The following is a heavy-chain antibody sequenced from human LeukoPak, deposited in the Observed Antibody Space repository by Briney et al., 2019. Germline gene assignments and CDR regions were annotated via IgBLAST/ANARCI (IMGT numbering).Heavy chain of an antibody. CDR1: GYTFTGYC. J-gene: IGHJ4*02. CDR2: INPNSGGT. D-gene: IGHD3-9*01. V-gene: IGHV1-2*02. Sequence: GASVKVSCKTSGYTFTGYCMHWVRQAPGQGLEWMGWINPNSGGTNYAQKFQDRVSMTRDTSISTAYMHLSRLRSDDTAVYYCARSPHILTGENFDYWGQGTLLTVSS. CDR3: ARSPHILTGENFDY.